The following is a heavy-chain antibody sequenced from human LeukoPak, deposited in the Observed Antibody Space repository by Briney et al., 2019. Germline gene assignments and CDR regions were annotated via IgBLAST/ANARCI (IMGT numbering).Heavy chain of an antibody. CDR2: ISGSGGST. CDR1: GFAFSSYA. CDR3: AKDRGQGDTMRQRNNWFDP. D-gene: IGHD3-22*01. Sequence: RTGGSLRLSCAASGFAFSSYAMSWVRQAPGKGLEWVSAISGSGGSTYYADSVKGRFTISRDNSKNTLYLQMNSLRAEDTAVYYCAKDRGQGDTMRQRNNWFDPWGQGTLVTVSS. V-gene: IGHV3-23*01. J-gene: IGHJ5*02.